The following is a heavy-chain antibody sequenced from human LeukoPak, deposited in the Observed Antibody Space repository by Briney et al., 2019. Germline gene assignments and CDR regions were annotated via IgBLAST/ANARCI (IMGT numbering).Heavy chain of an antibody. CDR3: ARGIGYCSGGSCYYRYFHY. D-gene: IGHD2-15*01. CDR2: IYYSGST. V-gene: IGHV4-30-4*01. J-gene: IGHJ4*02. Sequence: SETLSLTCTVSGGSISRGDYYWNWIRQPPGKGLEWIGYIYYSGSTYYNPSLKSRVTISVDTSKNQFSLKLSSVTAADTAVYYCARGIGYCSGGSCYYRYFHYWGQGTLVTVSS. CDR1: GGSISRGDYY.